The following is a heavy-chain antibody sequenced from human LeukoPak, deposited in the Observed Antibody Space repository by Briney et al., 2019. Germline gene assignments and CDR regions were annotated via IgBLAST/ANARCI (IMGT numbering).Heavy chain of an antibody. CDR2: INHSGYT. J-gene: IGHJ4*02. CDR3: TRMTTGRDY. V-gene: IGHV4-34*01. CDR1: GVSFNDYD. D-gene: IGHD4-17*01. Sequence: PSETLCLTCAVSGVSFNDYDWIWVRQPPGKGLEWIGEINHSGYTNDSPSLKSRVTISIDTSRKQFSLNLTYVTVADTAVYYCTRMTTGRDYWGQGTLVTVSS.